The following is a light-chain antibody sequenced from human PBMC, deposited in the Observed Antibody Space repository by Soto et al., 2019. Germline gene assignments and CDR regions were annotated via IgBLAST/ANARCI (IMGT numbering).Light chain of an antibody. CDR2: KAS. V-gene: IGKV1-5*03. J-gene: IGKJ1*01. CDR3: QHYKSYPWT. Sequence: DIQMTQSPSTLSASVGDRVTISCRASQSVSTWLAWYQQKPGQAPKVLIYKASSLKSGVPSRFSGSGSGTEVTLTISSLQPDDFAIYYCQHYKSYPWTFGQGTKVEIK. CDR1: QSVSTW.